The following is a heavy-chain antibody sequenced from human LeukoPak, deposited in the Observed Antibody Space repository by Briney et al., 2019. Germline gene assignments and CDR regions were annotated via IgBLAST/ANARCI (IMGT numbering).Heavy chain of an antibody. CDR2: IRYDGSNK. D-gene: IGHD1-26*01. CDR1: GFTFSSYG. CDR3: AKEYSGRGPGHYHYYMDV. Sequence: GGSLRLSCAASGFTFSSYGMHWVRQAPGKGLEWVAFIRYDGSNKYYADSVKGRFTISRDNSKNTLYLQMDSLRPEDTAVYYCAKEYSGRGPGHYHYYMDVWGKGTTVTISS. V-gene: IGHV3-30*02. J-gene: IGHJ6*03.